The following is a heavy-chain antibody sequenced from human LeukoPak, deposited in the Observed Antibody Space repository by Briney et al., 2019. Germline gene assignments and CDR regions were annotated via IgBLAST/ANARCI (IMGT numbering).Heavy chain of an antibody. Sequence: PGGSLRLSCAASGFTFSSYEMNWVRQAPGKGLEWVSYISTGGSNMFYADSVKGRFTISRDNAKNSLYLQMSSLRAEDTAVYYCAREHYYDSSGYYVDYWGQGTLVTVSS. CDR2: ISTGGSNM. J-gene: IGHJ4*02. CDR3: AREHYYDSSGYYVDY. D-gene: IGHD3-22*01. CDR1: GFTFSSYE. V-gene: IGHV3-48*03.